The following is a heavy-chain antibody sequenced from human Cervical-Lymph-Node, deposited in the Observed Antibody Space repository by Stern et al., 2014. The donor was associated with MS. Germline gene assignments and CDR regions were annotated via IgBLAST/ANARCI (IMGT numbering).Heavy chain of an antibody. Sequence: QLVQSGGEVKKPGASVKVSCKASGYTFTTYVIHWLRQASGQSLEWMGWINTANGNTKYSQIFQGRVTFTRDTSANTVYMELSNLRSDDTALYFCARDPIRPIVIGWEGRQFDPWGQGTLISVSS. J-gene: IGHJ5*02. V-gene: IGHV1-3*04. CDR1: GYTFTTYV. D-gene: IGHD2-21*01. CDR2: INTANGNT. CDR3: ARDPIRPIVIGWEGRQFDP.